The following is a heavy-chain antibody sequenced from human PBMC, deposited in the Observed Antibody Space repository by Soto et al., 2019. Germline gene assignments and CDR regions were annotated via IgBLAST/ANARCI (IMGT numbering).Heavy chain of an antibody. Sequence: QVQLVQSGAEVKKPGASVKVSCKASGYTFTSYGISWVRQAPGQGLEWMGWISAYNGNTNYAQKLQGRVTMTTDTSTSTAYMELRSLRSDDTAVYYCARLGDCSSTSCYYYYYYGMDVWGQGTTVTVSS. V-gene: IGHV1-18*01. CDR2: ISAYNGNT. CDR3: ARLGDCSSTSCYYYYYYGMDV. J-gene: IGHJ6*02. CDR1: GYTFTSYG. D-gene: IGHD2-2*01.